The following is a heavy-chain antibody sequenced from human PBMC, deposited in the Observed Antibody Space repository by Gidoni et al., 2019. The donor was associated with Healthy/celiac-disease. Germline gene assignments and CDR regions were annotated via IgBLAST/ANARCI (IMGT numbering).Heavy chain of an antibody. J-gene: IGHJ4*02. CDR2: IYWDDDK. CDR1: GFSLSTSGVG. D-gene: IGHD2-15*01. Sequence: QITLKESGPTLVKPTQTLTLTCTFSGFSLSTSGVGVGWIRQPPGKALEWLALIYWDDDKRYSPSLKSRLTITKDTSKNQVVLTMTNMDPVDTATYYCARYTQDIVVVVAAGGADYWGQGTLVTVSS. CDR3: ARYTQDIVVVVAAGGADY. V-gene: IGHV2-5*02.